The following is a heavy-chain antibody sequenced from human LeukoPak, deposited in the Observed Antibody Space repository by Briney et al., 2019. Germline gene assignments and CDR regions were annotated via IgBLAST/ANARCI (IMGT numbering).Heavy chain of an antibody. D-gene: IGHD6-13*01. Sequence: GGSLRLSCAASGFTFSSYGMHWVRQAPGKGLEWVAVIWYDGSNKYYADSVKGRFTISRDNSKNTLYLQMNSLRAEDTAVYYRARALWSSSGPYYYGMDVWGQGTTVTVSS. CDR3: ARALWSSSGPYYYGMDV. J-gene: IGHJ6*02. V-gene: IGHV3-33*01. CDR1: GFTFSSYG. CDR2: IWYDGSNK.